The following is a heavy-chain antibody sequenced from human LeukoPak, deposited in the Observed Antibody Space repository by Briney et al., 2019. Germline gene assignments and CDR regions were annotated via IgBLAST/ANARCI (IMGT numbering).Heavy chain of an antibody. J-gene: IGHJ6*02. CDR3: ARSPYYDFWSGYGGAYGMDV. Sequence: PSETLSPTCTVSGGPISSYYWSWIRQPPGKGLEWIGYIYYSGSTNYNPSLKSRVTISVDTSKNQFSLKLSSVTAADTAVYYCARSPYYDFWSGYGGAYGMDVWGQGTTVTVSS. CDR2: IYYSGST. V-gene: IGHV4-59*01. CDR1: GGPISSYY. D-gene: IGHD3-3*01.